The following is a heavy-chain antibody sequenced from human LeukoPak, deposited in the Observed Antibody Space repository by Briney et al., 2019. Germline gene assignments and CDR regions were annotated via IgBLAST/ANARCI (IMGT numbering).Heavy chain of an antibody. J-gene: IGHJ4*02. Sequence: GGSLRLSCAASGFTFSSYWMSWVRQAPGKGLEWVANIKQDGSEKYYVDSVKGRFAISRDNAKNSLYLQMNSLRAEDTAVYYCARDLRRYYGSGSSDYWGQGTLVTVST. D-gene: IGHD3-10*01. CDR2: IKQDGSEK. V-gene: IGHV3-7*01. CDR3: ARDLRRYYGSGSSDY. CDR1: GFTFSSYW.